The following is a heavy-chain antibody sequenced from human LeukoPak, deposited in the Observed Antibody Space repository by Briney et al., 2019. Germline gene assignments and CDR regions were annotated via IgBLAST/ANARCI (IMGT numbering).Heavy chain of an antibody. V-gene: IGHV3-30*04. Sequence: GGSLRLSCAASGFTFGSYAMHWVRQAPGKGLEWVAVISYDGSNKYYADSVKGRFTISRDNSKNTLYLQMNSLRAEDTAVYYCARECRSYGYIGCFDYWGQGTLVTVSS. CDR1: GFTFGSYA. D-gene: IGHD5-18*01. CDR2: ISYDGSNK. CDR3: ARECRSYGYIGCFDY. J-gene: IGHJ4*02.